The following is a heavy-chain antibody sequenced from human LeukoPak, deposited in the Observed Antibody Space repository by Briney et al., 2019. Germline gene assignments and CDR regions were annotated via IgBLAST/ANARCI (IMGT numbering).Heavy chain of an antibody. J-gene: IGHJ4*02. CDR2: VKSKNDGGTI. Sequence: GGSLRLYCAASGFIISNGWMSWVRQAPGKGPEWVGRVKSKNDGGTIEYGGTVKGRFTISRDDSKNTMYLQMNNLKSEDTGMYYCTTTHSSGFDHWGQGVLVIVSS. CDR3: TTTHSSGFDH. CDR1: GFIISNGW. D-gene: IGHD3-22*01. V-gene: IGHV3-15*07.